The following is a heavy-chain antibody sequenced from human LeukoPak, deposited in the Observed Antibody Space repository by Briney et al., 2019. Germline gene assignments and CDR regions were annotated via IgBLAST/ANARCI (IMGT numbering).Heavy chain of an antibody. CDR2: ISAYNGNT. V-gene: IGHV1-18*01. D-gene: IGHD3-10*01. Sequence: ASVTVSLKHSVYTFTSYGFSWVRPAPGQGLAWMGWISAYNGNTNYAQKLQGRVTMTTDTSTSTAYMELRSLRSDDSAVYYCARDATYGVGKFDPWGQGALVTVSS. CDR3: ARDATYGVGKFDP. J-gene: IGHJ5*02. CDR1: VYTFTSYG.